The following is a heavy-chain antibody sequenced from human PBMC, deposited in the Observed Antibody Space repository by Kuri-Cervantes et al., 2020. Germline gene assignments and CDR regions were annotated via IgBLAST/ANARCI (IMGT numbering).Heavy chain of an antibody. CDR3: ARAPPPHYYYDSSGYLY. J-gene: IGHJ4*02. CDR2: ISSSSSYI. V-gene: IGHV3-21*03. CDR1: GFTFSSYS. D-gene: IGHD3-22*01. Sequence: GESLKISCAASGFTFSSYSMNWVRQAPGKGLEWVSSISSSSSYIYYADSVKGRFTIPRDNAKNSLYLQMNSLRAEDTAVYYCARAPPPHYYYDSSGYLYWGQGTLVTVSS.